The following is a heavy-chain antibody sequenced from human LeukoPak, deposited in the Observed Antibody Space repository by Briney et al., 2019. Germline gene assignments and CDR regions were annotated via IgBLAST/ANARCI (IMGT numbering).Heavy chain of an antibody. CDR3: AERGH. Sequence: GGSLRLSCAASGFTFSNYWMSWVRQAPGRGLEWVANINQDGSEKYYSDSVKGRFTIPRDNAKNLLYLQMSSLRAEDTAVYYCAERGHWGQGTLVTVSS. CDR1: GFTFSNYW. J-gene: IGHJ4*02. V-gene: IGHV3-7*01. D-gene: IGHD3-16*01. CDR2: INQDGSEK.